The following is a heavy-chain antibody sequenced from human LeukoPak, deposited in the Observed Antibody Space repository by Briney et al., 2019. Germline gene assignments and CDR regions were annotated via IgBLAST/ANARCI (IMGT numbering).Heavy chain of an antibody. J-gene: IGHJ4*02. CDR2: FDPEDGET. CDR1: GYTLTELS. CDR3: ATGLPHYYYDSSGYYRGGDY. D-gene: IGHD3-22*01. V-gene: IGHV1-24*01. Sequence: ASVKVSCKVSGYTLTELSMHWVRPAPGKGLEWMGGFDPEDGETIYAQKFQGRVTMTEDTSTDTAYMELSSLRSEDTAVYYCATGLPHYYYDSSGYYRGGDYWGQGTLVTVSS.